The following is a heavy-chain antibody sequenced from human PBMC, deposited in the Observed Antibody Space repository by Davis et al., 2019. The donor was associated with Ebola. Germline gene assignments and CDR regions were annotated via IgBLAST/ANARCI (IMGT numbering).Heavy chain of an antibody. CDR2: IYYSGST. CDR3: ARGSLYVWFDP. Sequence: MPSETLSLTCTVSGDSISSSSYYWAWIRQPPGKGLEWIGSIYYSGSTYYNPSLKSRVTVSVDTSKKQFSLNLKSVTAADTAVYYCARGSLYVWFDPWGQGTLVTVSS. J-gene: IGHJ5*02. V-gene: IGHV4-39*01. CDR1: GDSISSSSYY. D-gene: IGHD3-16*01.